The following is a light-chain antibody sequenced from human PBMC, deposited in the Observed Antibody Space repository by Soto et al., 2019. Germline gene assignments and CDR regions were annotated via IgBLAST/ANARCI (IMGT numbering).Light chain of an antibody. Sequence: EIVMTQSPATLSVSPGERATLSCRASQSVSSSLAWYQQKPGQAPRLIIYGISTRATGLPGRFSGSGSGTEFTLSIRSLQSADLAVYYCQQYTNWPLTFGGGTKVEIK. J-gene: IGKJ4*02. CDR2: GIS. CDR3: QQYTNWPLT. V-gene: IGKV3-15*01. CDR1: QSVSSS.